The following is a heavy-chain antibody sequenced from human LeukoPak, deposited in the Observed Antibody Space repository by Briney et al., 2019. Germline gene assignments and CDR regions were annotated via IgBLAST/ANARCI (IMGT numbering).Heavy chain of an antibody. V-gene: IGHV1-18*01. CDR3: ARDMHTAMVKVHLPYFDY. Sequence: ASVKVSCEASGYTFTSYGISWVRQAPGQGLEWMGWISAYNGNTNYAQKPQGRVTMTTDTSTSTAYMELRSLRSDDTAVYYCARDMHTAMVKVHLPYFDYWGQGTLVTVSS. J-gene: IGHJ4*02. D-gene: IGHD5-18*01. CDR1: GYTFTSYG. CDR2: ISAYNGNT.